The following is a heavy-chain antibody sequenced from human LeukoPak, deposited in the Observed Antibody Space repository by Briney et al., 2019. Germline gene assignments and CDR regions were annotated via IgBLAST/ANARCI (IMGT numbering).Heavy chain of an antibody. V-gene: IGHV1-69*13. D-gene: IGHD6-6*01. CDR1: GGTFSSYG. CDR2: IIPIFGTA. J-gene: IGHJ6*02. CDR3: ARLDEYSSSSRYYGMDV. Sequence: SVKVSCKASGGTFSSYGISWVRQAPGQGLEWMGVIIPIFGTANYAQKFQGRVTIPADESTSTAYMELSSLRSEDTAVYYCARLDEYSSSSRYYGMDVWGQGTTVTVSS.